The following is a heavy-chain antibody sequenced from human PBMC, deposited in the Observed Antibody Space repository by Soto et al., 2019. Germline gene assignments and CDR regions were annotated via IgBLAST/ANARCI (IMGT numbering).Heavy chain of an antibody. CDR1: GFTFSSYG. CDR2: ISYDGSNK. Sequence: GGSLRLSCAASGFTFSSYGMHWVRQAPGKGLEWVAVISYDGSNKYYADSVKGRFTISRDNSKNTLYLQMNSLRAEDTAVYYCAKDRDTAMVFDYWGQ. V-gene: IGHV3-30*18. J-gene: IGHJ4*02. CDR3: AKDRDTAMVFDY. D-gene: IGHD5-18*01.